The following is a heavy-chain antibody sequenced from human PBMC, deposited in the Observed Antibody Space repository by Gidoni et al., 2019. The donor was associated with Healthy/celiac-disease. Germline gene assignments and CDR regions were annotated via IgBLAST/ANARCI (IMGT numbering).Heavy chain of an antibody. CDR2: IYYSGST. J-gene: IGHJ2*01. D-gene: IGHD4-17*01. V-gene: IGHV4-39*01. CDR1: GGSISSSSYY. CDR3: ASADYGGNSEWYFDL. Sequence: QLQLQESGPGLVKPSETLSLPCTVSGGSISSSSYYWGWIRQPPGKGLEWIGSIYYSGSTYYNPSLKSRVTISVDTSKNQFSLKLSSVTAADTAVYYCASADYGGNSEWYFDLWGLGTLVTVSS.